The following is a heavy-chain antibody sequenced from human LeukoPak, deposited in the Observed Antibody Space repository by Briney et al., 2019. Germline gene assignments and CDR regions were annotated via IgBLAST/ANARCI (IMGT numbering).Heavy chain of an antibody. Sequence: PGGSLRLSCAASGFTFSSYGMHWVRQAPGKGLEWVAVIWYDGSNKYYADSVKGRFTISRDNSKNTLYLQMNSLRAEDTAVYYCASSSGWSFDDDYWGQGTLVIVSS. CDR2: IWYDGSNK. CDR3: ASSSGWSFDDDY. CDR1: GFTFSSYG. V-gene: IGHV3-33*01. D-gene: IGHD6-19*01. J-gene: IGHJ4*02.